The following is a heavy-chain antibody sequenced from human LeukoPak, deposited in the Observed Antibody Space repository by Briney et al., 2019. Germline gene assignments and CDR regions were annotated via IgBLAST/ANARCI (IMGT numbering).Heavy chain of an antibody. Sequence: PGGSLRLSCAASGFTFSSYEMNWVRQAPGKGLEWVSYTSSSGSTIYYADSVKGRFTISRDNAKNSLYLQMNSLRAEDTAVYYCARDTDYGDYAYWGQGTLVTVSS. J-gene: IGHJ4*02. D-gene: IGHD4-17*01. CDR2: TSSSGSTI. CDR3: ARDTDYGDYAY. CDR1: GFTFSSYE. V-gene: IGHV3-48*03.